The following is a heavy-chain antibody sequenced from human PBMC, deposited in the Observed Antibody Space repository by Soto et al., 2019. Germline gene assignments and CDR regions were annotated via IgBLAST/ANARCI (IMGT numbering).Heavy chain of an antibody. V-gene: IGHV4-34*01. CDR3: ARLVAVAGYAYYYYYGMDV. CDR1: GGSFSGYY. Sequence: SATLSLTCAVYGGSFSGYYWSWIRQPPGKGLEWIGEINHSGSPNYTPSLKCRFTISVDTSKNLFSLKLSSVTAADTAVFFFARLVAVAGYAYYYYYGMDVWGQGTTVTVSS. J-gene: IGHJ6*02. CDR2: INHSGSP. D-gene: IGHD6-19*01.